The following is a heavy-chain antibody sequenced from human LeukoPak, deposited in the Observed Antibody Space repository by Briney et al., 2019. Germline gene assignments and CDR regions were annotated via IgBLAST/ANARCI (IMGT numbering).Heavy chain of an antibody. J-gene: IGHJ4*02. CDR2: IKQDGTKT. Sequence: PGGCLRLSCEASGFTFSNNWMTWVRQAPGKGLEWVANIKQDGTKTYYVDSVKGRFTISRDNAKNSVYLQMNSLRAEDTAVYFCAKDNPLPLWGQGTLVSVSS. D-gene: IGHD1-14*01. V-gene: IGHV3-7*04. CDR1: GFTFSNNW. CDR3: AKDNPLPL.